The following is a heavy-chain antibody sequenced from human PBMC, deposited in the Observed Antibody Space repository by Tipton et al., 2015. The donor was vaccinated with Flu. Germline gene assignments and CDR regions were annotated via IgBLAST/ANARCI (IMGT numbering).Heavy chain of an antibody. CDR3: ARRHFSFDI. CDR1: GGSMSSYY. J-gene: IGHJ3*02. CDR2: IYTSGSA. D-gene: IGHD2/OR15-2a*01. Sequence: TLSLTCTVSGGSMSSYYWSWIRQPAGKGLEWIGRIYTSGSAIHNPSLKNRVTMSVDTSKNQFSLKLSSVTAADTAVYYCARRHFSFDIWGQGTMVTVSS. V-gene: IGHV4-4*07.